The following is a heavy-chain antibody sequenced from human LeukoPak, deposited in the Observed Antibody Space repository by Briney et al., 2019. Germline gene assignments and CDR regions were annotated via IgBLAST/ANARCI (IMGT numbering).Heavy chain of an antibody. Sequence: SETLSLTCTVSGGSISSSSYYWGWIRQPPGKGLEWIGSIFYSGSTYYNPSLKSRVTISVDTSKSQFSLKLSSVTAADTAAYYCFSYYDFWSGYSNPDDAFDIWGQGTMVTVSS. CDR2: IFYSGST. CDR1: GGSISSSSYY. D-gene: IGHD3-3*01. J-gene: IGHJ3*02. V-gene: IGHV4-39*01. CDR3: FSYYDFWSGYSNPDDAFDI.